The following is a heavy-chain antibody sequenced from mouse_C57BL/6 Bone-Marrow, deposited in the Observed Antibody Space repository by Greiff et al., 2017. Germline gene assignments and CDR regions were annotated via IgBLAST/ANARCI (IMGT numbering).Heavy chain of an antibody. CDR1: GYTFTDYE. V-gene: IGHV1-15*01. D-gene: IGHD1-1*01. CDR3: TRSAYYGSSYGYFDV. Sequence: VKLVESGAELVRPGASVTLSCKASGYTFTDYEMHWVKQTPVHGLEWIGAIDPETGGTAYNQKFKGKAILTADKSSSTAYMELRSLTSEDSAVYYCTRSAYYGSSYGYFDVWGTGTTVTVSS. J-gene: IGHJ1*03. CDR2: IDPETGGT.